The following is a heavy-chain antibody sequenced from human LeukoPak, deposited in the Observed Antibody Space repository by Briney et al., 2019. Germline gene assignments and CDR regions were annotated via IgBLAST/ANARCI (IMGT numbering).Heavy chain of an antibody. CDR3: AKLGLGSSSSRYYYMDV. J-gene: IGHJ6*03. Sequence: SETLSLTCTVSGGSISSYYWSWIRQPAGKGLEWIGRIYTSGSTNYNPSLKSRVTMSVDTSKNQFSLRLSSVTAADTAVYYCAKLGLGSSSSRYYYMDVWGKGTTVTVSS. V-gene: IGHV4-4*07. D-gene: IGHD6-6*01. CDR2: IYTSGST. CDR1: GGSISSYY.